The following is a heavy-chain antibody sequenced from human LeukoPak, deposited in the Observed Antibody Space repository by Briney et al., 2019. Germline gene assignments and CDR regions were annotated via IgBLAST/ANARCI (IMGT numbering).Heavy chain of an antibody. D-gene: IGHD3-10*01. CDR2: ISGSGGST. J-gene: IGHJ4*02. CDR1: GFTFSSYA. CDR3: ARDLRRYYYGSGSPDY. V-gene: IGHV3-23*01. Sequence: GGSLRLSCAASGFTFSSYAMSWVRQAPGKGLEWVSAISGSGGSTYYADSVKGRFTISRDNSKNTLYLQMNSLRAEDTAVYYCARDLRRYYYGSGSPDYWGQGTLVTVSS.